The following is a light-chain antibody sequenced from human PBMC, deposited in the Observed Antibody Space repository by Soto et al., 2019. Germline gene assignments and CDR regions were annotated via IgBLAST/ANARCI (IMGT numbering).Light chain of an antibody. CDR2: STS. CDR1: TGAVTSGYY. CDR3: LLYYGGQIGV. J-gene: IGLJ2*01. V-gene: IGLV7-43*01. Sequence: QAVVAQEPSVTVSPGGTVTLTCASSTGAVTSGYYPNWFQQKPGQAPRALIYSTSNKYSWTPARFSGSLLGGKAALTLSGVQPEDEAEYYCLLYYGGQIGVFGGGTKLTVL.